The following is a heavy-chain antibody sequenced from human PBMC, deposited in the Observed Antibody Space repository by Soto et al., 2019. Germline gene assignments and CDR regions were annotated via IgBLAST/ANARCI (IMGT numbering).Heavy chain of an antibody. V-gene: IGHV1-46*01. CDR3: ARDHPTTVTENYYYYGMDV. J-gene: IGHJ6*02. D-gene: IGHD4-17*01. CDR1: GYTFTSYY. CDR2: INPSGGST. Sequence: ASVKVSCKASGYTFTSYYMHRVRQAPGQGLEWMGIINPSGGSTSYAQKFQGRVTMTRDTSTSTVYMELSSLRSEDTAVYYCARDHPTTVTENYYYYGMDVWGQGTTVTVSS.